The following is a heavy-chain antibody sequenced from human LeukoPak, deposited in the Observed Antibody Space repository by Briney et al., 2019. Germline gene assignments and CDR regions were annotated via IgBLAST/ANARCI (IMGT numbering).Heavy chain of an antibody. D-gene: IGHD6-13*01. V-gene: IGHV1-3*01. CDR2: INAGNGNT. CDR3: ARTTRSWYEDNDAFDI. CDR1: AYTFTIYT. Sequence: ASVKVSCKASAYTFTIYTIHRVRQAPGQRLEWMGWINAGNGNTRYSQNFQGRVTITRDTSATTAYMELSSLRSEDTAVYYYARTTRSWYEDNDAFDIWGQGTTVTVSS. J-gene: IGHJ3*02.